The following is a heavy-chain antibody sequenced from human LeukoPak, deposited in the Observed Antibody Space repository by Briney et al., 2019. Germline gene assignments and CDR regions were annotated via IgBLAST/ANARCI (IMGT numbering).Heavy chain of an antibody. CDR3: ARGQAALWFGEL. V-gene: IGHV4-4*07. Sequence: SETLSLTCTVSGGSISSYDWSWIRQSAGKGLEWIGRFYTSGTANFNPYFNSRVTMSVDTSKNQFSLKLRSVTAADTAVYYCARGQAALWFGELWGQGTLVTVSS. CDR1: GGSISSYD. D-gene: IGHD3-10*01. J-gene: IGHJ4*02. CDR2: FYTSGTA.